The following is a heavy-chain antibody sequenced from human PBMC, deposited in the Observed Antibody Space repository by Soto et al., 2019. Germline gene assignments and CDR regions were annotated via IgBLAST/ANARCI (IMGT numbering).Heavy chain of an antibody. J-gene: IGHJ5*02. Sequence: PGGSLRLSCAASGFTFSSYSMNWVRQAPGKGLEWVSYISSSSSTIFYADSVKGRFTISRDNAKNSLYLQMNSLRDEDTAVYYCARDLSRILRFLAGLPFDPWGQGTLVTVSS. CDR2: ISSSSSTI. CDR1: GFTFSSYS. D-gene: IGHD3-3*01. CDR3: ARDLSRILRFLAGLPFDP. V-gene: IGHV3-48*02.